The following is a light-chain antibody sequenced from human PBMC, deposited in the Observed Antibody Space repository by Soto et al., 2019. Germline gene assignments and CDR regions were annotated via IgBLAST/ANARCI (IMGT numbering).Light chain of an antibody. Sequence: IQLTQSPSSLSASVGDRVTITCRASQGISSYLAWYQQKPGKAPKLLISVASTLQSGVPSRFSDSGSGTDFTLTISSLQPEDFATYYCQQLNAYPLTFGGGTKVEIK. CDR3: QQLNAYPLT. CDR2: VAS. J-gene: IGKJ4*01. V-gene: IGKV1-9*01. CDR1: QGISSY.